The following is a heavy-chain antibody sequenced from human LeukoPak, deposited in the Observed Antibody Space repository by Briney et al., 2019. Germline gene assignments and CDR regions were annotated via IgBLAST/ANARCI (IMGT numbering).Heavy chain of an antibody. CDR3: AAVDVDTAFP. Sequence: PGGSLRLSCAASGFTFSSYWMHWVRQAPGKGLVGVSRINDDGRSTSYADSVKGRFTISRDNAKNTLYLQMNSLRAEDTAVYYCAAVDVDTAFPWGQGTLVTVSS. J-gene: IGHJ5*02. V-gene: IGHV3-74*01. D-gene: IGHD5-18*01. CDR1: GFTFSSYW. CDR2: INDDGRST.